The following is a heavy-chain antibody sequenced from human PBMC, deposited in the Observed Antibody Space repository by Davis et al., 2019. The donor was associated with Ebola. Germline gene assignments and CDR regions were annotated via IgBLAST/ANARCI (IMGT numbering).Heavy chain of an antibody. D-gene: IGHD2-2*01. CDR2: IIPILGIA. J-gene: IGHJ5*02. CDR1: GYTFTSYA. V-gene: IGHV1-69*04. Sequence: SVKVSCKASGYTFTSYAISWVRQAPGQGLEWMGRIIPILGIANYAQKFQGRVTITADKSTSTAYMELSSLRSEDTAVYYCAREDQLLMDLWFDPWGQGTLVTVSS. CDR3: AREDQLLMDLWFDP.